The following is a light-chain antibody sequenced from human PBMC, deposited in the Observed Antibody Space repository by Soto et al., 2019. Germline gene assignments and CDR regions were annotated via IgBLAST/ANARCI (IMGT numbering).Light chain of an antibody. CDR1: QSVSNNY. V-gene: IGKV3-20*01. J-gene: IGKJ1*01. CDR3: QQYGSSGT. CDR2: GAS. Sequence: EIVLTQSPGTLSLSPGERATLSCRASQSVSNNYLAWYQQKPGQAPMLLIYGASNRATGIPDRFSGSGSGTDFTLTISRLEPEDFAVYYCQQYGSSGTVGQGTKVDSK.